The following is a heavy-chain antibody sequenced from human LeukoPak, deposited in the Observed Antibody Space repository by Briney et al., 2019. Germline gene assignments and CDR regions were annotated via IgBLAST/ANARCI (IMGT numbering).Heavy chain of an antibody. D-gene: IGHD2-2*01. CDR2: ISGSGGST. CDR3: AKDTGGIFVVVPAADDD. J-gene: IGHJ4*02. V-gene: IGHV3-23*01. CDR1: GFTFSSYA. Sequence: GGSLRHSCTASGFTFSSYAMSWVRQAPGKGLEWVSAISGSGGSTYYADSVKGRFTISRDNSKNTLYLQMNSLRAEDTAVYYCAKDTGGIFVVVPAADDDWGQGTQVTVSS.